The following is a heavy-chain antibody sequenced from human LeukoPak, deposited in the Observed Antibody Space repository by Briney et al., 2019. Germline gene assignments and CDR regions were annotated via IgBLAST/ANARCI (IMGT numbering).Heavy chain of an antibody. CDR2: VYYTGST. V-gene: IGHV4-59*01. CDR3: ARAPNLKHFDY. D-gene: IGHD1-1*01. J-gene: IGHJ4*02. Sequence: SETLSLTCTVSGGSISSYYWSWVRQPPGKGLEWIGFVYYTGSTNYSPSLKSRVTISVDTSKNQFSLKLRSVTAADTAVYYCARAPNLKHFDYWGQGTLVTVSS. CDR1: GGSISSYY.